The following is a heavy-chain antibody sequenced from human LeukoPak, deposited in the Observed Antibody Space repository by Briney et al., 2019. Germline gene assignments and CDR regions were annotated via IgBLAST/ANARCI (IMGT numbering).Heavy chain of an antibody. V-gene: IGHV1-2*07. CDR2: INPNSGGT. J-gene: IGHJ5*02. CDR3: ARDGRLWFGELLGGNWFDP. D-gene: IGHD3-10*01. Sequence: ASVKVSCKASGYTFTDYYIHWVRQAPGQGLEWMGWINPNSGGTNYAHKFQGRVTMTRDTSVSTAYMELRSDDTAMYYCARDGRLWFGELLGGNWFDPWGQGTLVTVSS. CDR1: GYTFTDYY.